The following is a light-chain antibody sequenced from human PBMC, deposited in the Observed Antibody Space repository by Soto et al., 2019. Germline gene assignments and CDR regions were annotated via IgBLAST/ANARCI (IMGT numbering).Light chain of an antibody. Sequence: DIQMTQSPSSLSASVGDRVTITCQASQDISNYLNWYQQKPGKAPKLLIYDASNLETGVLSRFSGSGSGTDFTFTISSLQPEDIATYYCQQYDNPYTFGQGTKLEIK. CDR2: DAS. J-gene: IGKJ2*01. V-gene: IGKV1-33*01. CDR3: QQYDNPYT. CDR1: QDISNY.